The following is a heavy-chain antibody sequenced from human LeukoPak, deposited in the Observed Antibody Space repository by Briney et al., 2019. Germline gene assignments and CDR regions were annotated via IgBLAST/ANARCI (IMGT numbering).Heavy chain of an antibody. Sequence: PGGSLRLACAASGFSFSTFVMIWVRKPPGKGLEWVSSIFPSGGEIHYADSVRGRFTISRDNSKSTLSLQMNSLRAEDTAIYYCATYRQVLLPFESWGQGTLVTVSS. V-gene: IGHV3-23*01. CDR2: IFPSGGEI. J-gene: IGHJ4*02. CDR1: GFSFSTFV. D-gene: IGHD2-8*02. CDR3: ATYRQVLLPFES.